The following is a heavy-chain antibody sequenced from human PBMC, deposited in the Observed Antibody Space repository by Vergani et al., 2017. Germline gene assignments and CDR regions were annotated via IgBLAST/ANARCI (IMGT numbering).Heavy chain of an antibody. V-gene: IGHV3-23*01. J-gene: IGHJ6*03. CDR2: ISGSGGST. CDR3: ARSGYCAHGVYYMTYYYCMDV. Sequence: EVQLLESGGGLVQPGGSLRLSCAASGFTFSSYAMSWVRQAPGKGLEWVSAISGSGGSTYYADSVRGRFTISRDNSKNTLYLQMNSLRAEDTAVYYCARSGYCAHGVYYMTYYYCMDVWGKGTAVNVSS. D-gene: IGHD2-8*01. CDR1: GFTFSSYA.